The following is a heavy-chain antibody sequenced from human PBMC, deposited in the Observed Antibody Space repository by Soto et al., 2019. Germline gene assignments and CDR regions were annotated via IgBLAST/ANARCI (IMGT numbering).Heavy chain of an antibody. CDR3: ARINPPVGRGFDY. CDR2: TYYRSKWYN. J-gene: IGHJ4*02. D-gene: IGHD1-26*01. V-gene: IGHV6-1*01. CDR1: GDSVSSNNVV. Sequence: TLSLTCVISGDSVSSNNVVWNWIRQSPSRGLEWLGRTYYRSKWYNDYAVSVKSRITINPDTSKNQFSLQLNSVTPEDTAVYYCARINPPVGRGFDYWGQGTLVTVS.